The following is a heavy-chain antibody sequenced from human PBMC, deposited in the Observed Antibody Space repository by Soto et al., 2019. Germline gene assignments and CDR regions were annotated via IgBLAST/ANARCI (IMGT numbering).Heavy chain of an antibody. Sequence: QVQLQESGPGLVKPSETLSLTCTVSGGSISSYYWSWIRQPPGKGLEWIGYIYYSGSTNYNPSLKSRVTISVDTSKNQFSLKLSSVTAADTAAYYCAREGVASREFDYWGQGTLVTVSS. J-gene: IGHJ4*02. CDR3: AREGVASREFDY. V-gene: IGHV4-59*01. CDR2: IYYSGST. CDR1: GGSISSYY. D-gene: IGHD5-12*01.